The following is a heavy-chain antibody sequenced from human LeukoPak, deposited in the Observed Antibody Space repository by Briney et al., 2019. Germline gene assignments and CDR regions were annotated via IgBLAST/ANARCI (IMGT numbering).Heavy chain of an antibody. CDR2: ISGGGHST. CDR1: GFIFNYYA. CDR3: AKGLEPGAFDI. Sequence: GGSLRLPCAASGFIFNYYAMNWVRQAPGKGLEWVSAISGGGHSTYYADSVKGRSTISRDNSKNTLYLQMNSLRAEDTAVYFCAKGLEPGAFDIWGQGTRVTVSS. J-gene: IGHJ3*02. V-gene: IGHV3-23*01. D-gene: IGHD1-1*01.